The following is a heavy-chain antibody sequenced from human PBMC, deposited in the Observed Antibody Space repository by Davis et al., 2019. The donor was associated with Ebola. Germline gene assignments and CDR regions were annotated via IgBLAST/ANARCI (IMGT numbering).Heavy chain of an antibody. V-gene: IGHV3-23*01. CDR3: AKGNPHLIKDTLRIAAQYYFDY. CDR1: GFTFSSYA. Sequence: GESLKISCAASGFTFSSYAMSWVRQAPGKGLEWVSAISGSGGSTYYADSVKGRFTISRDNSKNTLYLQMNSLRAEDTAVYYCAKGNPHLIKDTLRIAAQYYFDYWGQGTLVTVSS. CDR2: ISGSGGST. D-gene: IGHD6-13*01. J-gene: IGHJ4*02.